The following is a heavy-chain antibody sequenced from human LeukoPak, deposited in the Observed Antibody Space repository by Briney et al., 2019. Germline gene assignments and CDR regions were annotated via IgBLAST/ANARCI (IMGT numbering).Heavy chain of an antibody. V-gene: IGHV6-1*01. CDR1: GDSVSSKSAA. Sequence: SQTHLLSCAISGDSVSSKSAAWNWIRQSPSRGLEWLGRTYYRSKWYNDYAVSVKSRITINPDTSKNQFALQLNSVTPEDTAVYYCARDPPIYYYGMDVWGQENALTVSS. J-gene: IGHJ6*02. CDR3: ARDPPIYYYGMDV. CDR2: TYYRSKWYN.